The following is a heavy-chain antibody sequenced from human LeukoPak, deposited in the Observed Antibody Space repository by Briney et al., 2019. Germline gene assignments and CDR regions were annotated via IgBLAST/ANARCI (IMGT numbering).Heavy chain of an antibody. J-gene: IGHJ4*02. CDR1: GFTVSSNY. V-gene: IGHV3-53*01. D-gene: IGHD2-15*01. CDR3: ARERGAAIDY. CDR2: IYSGGST. Sequence: GGSLRLSCAASGFTVSSNYMSWVRRAPGKGLEWVSVIYSGGSTDYADSVKGRFAISRDSAKNTLYLQMNSLGAEDTAVYYCARERGAAIDYWGQGALVTVSS.